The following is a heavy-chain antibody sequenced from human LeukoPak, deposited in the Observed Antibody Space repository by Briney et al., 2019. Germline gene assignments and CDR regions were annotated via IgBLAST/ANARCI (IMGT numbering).Heavy chain of an antibody. J-gene: IGHJ3*02. D-gene: IGHD6-6*01. CDR3: ARDFQPDLYSSSSSDAFDI. V-gene: IGHV3-21*05. Sequence: GGSLRLSCAASGFTLRTYSIIWVRQAPGKGLEWVSHIGGSGSFIYYADSVKGRFTISRDNAKNSLYLQMNSLRAEDTAVYYCARDFQPDLYSSSSSDAFDIWGQGTMVTVSS. CDR1: GFTLRTYS. CDR2: IGGSGSFI.